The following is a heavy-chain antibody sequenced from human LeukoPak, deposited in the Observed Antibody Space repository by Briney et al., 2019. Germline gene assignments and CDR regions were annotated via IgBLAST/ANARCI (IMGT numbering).Heavy chain of an antibody. CDR3: AKSFGRIAVALDY. J-gene: IGHJ4*02. D-gene: IGHD6-19*01. CDR1: GFTFSSYG. V-gene: IGHV3-30*18. CDR2: ISYDGSNK. Sequence: GGSLRLSCAASGFTFSSYGMHWVRQAPGKGLEWVAVISYDGSNKYYADSVKGRFTISRDNSKNTLYLQMNGLRAEDTAVYYCAKSFGRIAVALDYWGQGTLVTVSS.